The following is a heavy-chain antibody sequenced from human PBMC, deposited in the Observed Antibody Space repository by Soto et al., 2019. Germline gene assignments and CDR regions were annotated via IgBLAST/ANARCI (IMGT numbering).Heavy chain of an antibody. J-gene: IGHJ4*02. Sequence: GGSLRLSCEGSGFTFSSFAMGWVRQAPGKGLEWLSSVSADGVSSFTADSVRGRFRVSRDNSKNTLFLQMRFLRVEDTAVYYCAKTRQAPVGTHFFDLWGQGTQVTVSS. V-gene: IGHV3-23*01. CDR3: AKTRQAPVGTHFFDL. CDR2: VSADGVSS. CDR1: GFTFSSFA.